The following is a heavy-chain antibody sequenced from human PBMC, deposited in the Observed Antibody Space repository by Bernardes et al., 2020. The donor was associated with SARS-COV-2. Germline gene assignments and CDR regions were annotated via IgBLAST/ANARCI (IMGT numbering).Heavy chain of an antibody. D-gene: IGHD4-17*01. J-gene: IGHJ4*02. V-gene: IGHV3-48*04. CDR3: ARDYYGDYILDY. CDR2: ISGSGSTM. CDR1: GFTFSRHS. Sequence: GGSLRLSCVVSGFTFSRHSMNWVRQAPGKGLEWLAYISGSGSTMHYADSVKGRLTISRDNAKNSLYLQMNSLRVEDTAVYYCARDYYGDYILDYWGQGTLVTVSS.